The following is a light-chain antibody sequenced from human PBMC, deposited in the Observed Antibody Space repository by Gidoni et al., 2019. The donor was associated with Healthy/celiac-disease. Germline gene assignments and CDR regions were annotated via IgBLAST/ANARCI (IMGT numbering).Light chain of an antibody. CDR3: QQYGSSPHT. V-gene: IGKV3-20*01. Sequence: EIVLTPSPGTLSLSPGARATLSCRASQSVSSSYLAWYQQKPGQAPRLLIYGASSRATGIPDRFSGSGSGTDFTLTISRLEPEDFAVYYCQQYGSSPHTFGPXTKVDIK. CDR1: QSVSSSY. CDR2: GAS. J-gene: IGKJ3*01.